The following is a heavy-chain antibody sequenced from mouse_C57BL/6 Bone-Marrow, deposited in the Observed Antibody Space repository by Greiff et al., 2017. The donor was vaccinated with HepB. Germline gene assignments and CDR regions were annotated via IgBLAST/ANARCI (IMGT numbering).Heavy chain of an antibody. D-gene: IGHD2-4*01. CDR1: GFNIKDDY. Sequence: EVQLVESGAELVRPGASVKLSCTASGFNIKDDYMHWVKQRPEQGLEWIGWIDPENGDTEYASKFQGKATITADTSSNTAYLQLSSLTSEDTAVYYCTTWGYDYDCYFDYWGQGTTLTVSS. J-gene: IGHJ2*01. CDR2: IDPENGDT. CDR3: TTWGYDYDCYFDY. V-gene: IGHV14-4*01.